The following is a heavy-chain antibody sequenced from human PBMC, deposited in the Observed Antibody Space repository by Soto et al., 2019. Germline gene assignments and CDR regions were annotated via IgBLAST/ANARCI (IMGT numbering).Heavy chain of an antibody. Sequence: SETLSLTCAVYGGSFSGYYWSWIRQPPGKGLEWIGEINHSGSTNYNPSLKSRVTISVDTSKNQFSLKLSSVTAADTAVYYCASLRGQRAVAATTFDYWGQGTLVTVSS. CDR2: INHSGST. CDR1: GGSFSGYY. J-gene: IGHJ4*02. D-gene: IGHD2-15*01. V-gene: IGHV4-34*01. CDR3: ASLRGQRAVAATTFDY.